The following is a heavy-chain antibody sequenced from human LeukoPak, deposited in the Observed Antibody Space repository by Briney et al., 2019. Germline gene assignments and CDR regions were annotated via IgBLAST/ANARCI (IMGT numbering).Heavy chain of an antibody. Sequence: PGRSLRLSCAASGFTFSSYAMHRVRQAPGKGLEWVAVISYDGSNKYYADSVKGRFTISRDNSKNTLYLQMNSLRAEDTAVYYCARDPTSLAVAGLDYWGQGTLVTVSS. V-gene: IGHV3-30-3*01. CDR1: GFTFSSYA. CDR3: ARDPTSLAVAGLDY. CDR2: ISYDGSNK. D-gene: IGHD6-19*01. J-gene: IGHJ4*02.